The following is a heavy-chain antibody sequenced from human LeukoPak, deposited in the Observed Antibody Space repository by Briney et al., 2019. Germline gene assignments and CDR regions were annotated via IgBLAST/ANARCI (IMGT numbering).Heavy chain of an antibody. J-gene: IGHJ6*02. CDR1: GFTFRDHA. CDR2: ISSKSYGGTT. V-gene: IGHV3-49*04. CDR3: TRGPTHQWLYYGMDV. Sequence: GGSLRLSCTTSGFTFRDHAMSWVRQAPGKGLEWVGFISSKSYGGTTEYAASVKGRFTISRDDSKSIAYLQMDSLKTDDTAMYYCTRGPTHQWLYYGMDVWGQGTTVTVSS. D-gene: IGHD5-24*01.